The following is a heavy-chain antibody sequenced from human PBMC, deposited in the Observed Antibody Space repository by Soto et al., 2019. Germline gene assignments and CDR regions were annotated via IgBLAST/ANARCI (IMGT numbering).Heavy chain of an antibody. J-gene: IGHJ5*02. CDR1: GGTFSSYA. D-gene: IGHD2-2*01. Sequence: KVSCKASGGTFSSYAISWVRQAPGQGLEWMGRIIPILGIANYAQKFQGRVTITADKSTSTAYMELSSLRSEDTAVYYCASGSTSSPSVWFDPWGQGTLVTVSS. CDR3: ASGSTSSPSVWFDP. CDR2: IIPILGIA. V-gene: IGHV1-69*04.